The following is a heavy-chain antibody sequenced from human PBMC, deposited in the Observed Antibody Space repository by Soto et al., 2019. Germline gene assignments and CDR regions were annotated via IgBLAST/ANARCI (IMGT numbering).Heavy chain of an antibody. J-gene: IGHJ4*02. Sequence: QVQLVQSGAEVKKPGSSVKVSCKASGGTFSSYAISWVRQAPGQGLEWMGGIIPIFGTANYAQKFQGRVTFTADKSTSTAYMELSSLRSEDAAVYYCAAYSYDSSGYDGVFFDYWGQGTLVTVSS. CDR3: AAYSYDSSGYDGVFFDY. D-gene: IGHD3-22*01. CDR1: GGTFSSYA. CDR2: IIPIFGTA. V-gene: IGHV1-69*06.